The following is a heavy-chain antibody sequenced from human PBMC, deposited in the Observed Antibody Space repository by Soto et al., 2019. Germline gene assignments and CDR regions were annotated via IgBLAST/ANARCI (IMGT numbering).Heavy chain of an antibody. D-gene: IGHD2-2*01. CDR3: ARSQGSSTSLEIYYYYYYGMDV. CDR1: GGTFSSYA. Sequence: QVQLVQSGAEVKKPGSSVKVSCKASGGTFSSYAISWVRQAPGQGLEWMGGIIPISGTANYAQKFQGRVTITADECTSTAYMEMSSLRSKDTDVYFCARSQGSSTSLEIYYYYYYGMDVWGQWTTVTVSS. CDR2: IIPISGTA. V-gene: IGHV1-69*01. J-gene: IGHJ6*02.